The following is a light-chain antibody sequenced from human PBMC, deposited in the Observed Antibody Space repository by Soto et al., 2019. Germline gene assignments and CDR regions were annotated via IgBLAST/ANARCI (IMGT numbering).Light chain of an antibody. CDR3: SSYTSSTSSVL. CDR2: EVT. V-gene: IGLV2-14*01. J-gene: IGLJ2*01. CDR1: SSDVGGYNY. Sequence: QSALTQPASVSGSPGQSITISCTGTSSDVGGYNYVSWYQQHPGTAPKLMIYEVTNRTSGVSNRFSGSKSGNTASLTISGLQPEDEADYYCSSYTSSTSSVLFGGGTKLTVL.